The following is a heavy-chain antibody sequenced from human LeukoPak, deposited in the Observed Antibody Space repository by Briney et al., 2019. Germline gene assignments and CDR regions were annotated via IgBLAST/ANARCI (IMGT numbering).Heavy chain of an antibody. CDR2: IYYSGST. D-gene: IGHD4-23*01. CDR3: ARAVTVGYDYDY. V-gene: IGHV4-30-4*01. CDR1: DGSIRSDDYY. J-gene: IGHJ4*02. Sequence: KPSETLSLTCTVSDGSIRSDDYYWSWIRQPAWKGLEWIGYIYYSGSTYYNPSLKSRVTISIDTSKKQFSLKLSSVTAADTAVYYCARAVTVGYDYDYWGQGTLVTVSS.